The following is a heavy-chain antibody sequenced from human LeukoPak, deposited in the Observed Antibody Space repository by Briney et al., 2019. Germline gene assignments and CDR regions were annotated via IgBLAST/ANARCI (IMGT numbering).Heavy chain of an antibody. J-gene: IGHJ4*02. CDR3: ARVASAVYSDY. CDR1: GYTFTGYY. V-gene: IGHV1-2*02. CDR2: INPDSGGT. Sequence: ASVKVSCKASGYTFTGYYIHWLRQAPGQGLEWMGWINPDSGGTNYAQIFQGRVTMTRDTSISTAYMELNRLRSDDTAVYYCARVASAVYSDYWGQGTLVTVSS.